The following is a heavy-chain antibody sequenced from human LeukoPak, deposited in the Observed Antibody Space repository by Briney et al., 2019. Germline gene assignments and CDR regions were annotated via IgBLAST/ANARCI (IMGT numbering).Heavy chain of an antibody. J-gene: IGHJ5*02. CDR1: GYTFTGYY. V-gene: IGHV1-2*04. CDR2: INPNSGGT. CDR3: ARGVAVAHNWFDP. Sequence: ASVKLSCNASGYTFTGYYMHWVRQAPGPGLEWLGWINPNSGGTNYAQKFQGWVTMTRDTSITTAYMELSRLRSDDTAVYYCARGVAVAHNWFDPWGQGTLVTVSS. D-gene: IGHD6-19*01.